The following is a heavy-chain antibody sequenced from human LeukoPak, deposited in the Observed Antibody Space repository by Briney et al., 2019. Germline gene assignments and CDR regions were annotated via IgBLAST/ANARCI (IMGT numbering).Heavy chain of an antibody. Sequence: ASVKVSCKTSGCTFTVHYMHWVRQAPGQGLEWMGWINPSSGDTNYAQKFQGRVTMTRDTSISTAYMDLSRLRSDDTAVYYCARVPRPKYAGGQWDGDYWGQGTLVTVSS. D-gene: IGHD1-26*01. CDR3: ARVPRPKYAGGQWDGDY. J-gene: IGHJ4*02. CDR1: GCTFTVHY. V-gene: IGHV1-2*02. CDR2: INPSSGDT.